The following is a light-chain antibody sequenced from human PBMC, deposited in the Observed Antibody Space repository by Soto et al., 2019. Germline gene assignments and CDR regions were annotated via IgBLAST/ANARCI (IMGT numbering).Light chain of an antibody. Sequence: DIQMTQSPSSLSASVGDRVTITCRASQSISIYLNWYQLKPGKAPNLLIYAASTLQGEVPSRFSGRGSGTDFSLTISSLQPEDFATYYCQQTNIFPYTFGQGTRLEIK. CDR2: AAS. CDR1: QSISIY. CDR3: QQTNIFPYT. V-gene: IGKV1-39*01. J-gene: IGKJ5*01.